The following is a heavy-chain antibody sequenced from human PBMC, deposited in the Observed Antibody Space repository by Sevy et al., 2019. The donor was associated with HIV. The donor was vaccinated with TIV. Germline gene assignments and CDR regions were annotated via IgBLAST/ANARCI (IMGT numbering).Heavy chain of an antibody. D-gene: IGHD3-10*01. J-gene: IGHJ4*02. CDR2: ISYDGRKQ. V-gene: IGHV3-30*04. CDR1: GFTFSDYA. Sequence: GGSLRLSCVVSGFTFSDYAMHWVRQAPGKGLEWVAVISYDGRKQYYADSVKGRFTISRDNSRKGLSLQVNSLRNEDTAVYYCARANYGTTSYFDYWGQGTPLTVSS. CDR3: ARANYGTTSYFDY.